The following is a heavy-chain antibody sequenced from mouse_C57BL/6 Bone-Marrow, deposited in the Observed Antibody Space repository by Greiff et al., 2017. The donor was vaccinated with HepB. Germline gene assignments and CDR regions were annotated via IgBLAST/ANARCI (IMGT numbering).Heavy chain of an antibody. J-gene: IGHJ2*01. V-gene: IGHV1-75*01. CDR2: IFPGSGST. CDR3: SGYPSFDY. Sequence: QVQLKESGPELVKPGASVKISCTASGYTFTDYYINWVKQRPGQGLEWIGWIFPGSGSTYYNEKFKGKATLTVDKSSSTASMLLSSLTSEDSAVYFCSGYPSFDYWGQGTTVTVSA. CDR1: GYTFTDYY.